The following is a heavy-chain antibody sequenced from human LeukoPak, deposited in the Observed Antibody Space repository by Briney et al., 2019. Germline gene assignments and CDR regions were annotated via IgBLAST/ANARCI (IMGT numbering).Heavy chain of an antibody. V-gene: IGHV1-18*01. CDR3: SRYLSAERVPTFLGAGCDY. D-gene: IGHD5-12*01. J-gene: IGHJ4*02. Sequence: ASVKVTCKASGYTLTRYVINWVRQPPGKGLEWMGWISAYNGNTNHAQKLQGRVTMTKDTSTSTAYMELRSLRSDDTAVYYCSRYLSAERVPTFLGAGCDYWGQGTLVTVSS. CDR2: ISAYNGNT. CDR1: GYTLTRYV.